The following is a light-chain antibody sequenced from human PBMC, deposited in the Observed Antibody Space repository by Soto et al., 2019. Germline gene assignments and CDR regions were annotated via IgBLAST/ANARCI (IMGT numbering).Light chain of an antibody. J-gene: IGKJ2*01. CDR1: QTINSW. Sequence: DIQMTQSPSTLSASVGDRDTITCRASQTINSWLAWYQQKPGKAPRLLIYKASSLESGVPSRFSGSGSGTEFTLTISSLQPDDFATYYCQQYNSVPYTFGQGTK. V-gene: IGKV1-5*03. CDR3: QQYNSVPYT. CDR2: KAS.